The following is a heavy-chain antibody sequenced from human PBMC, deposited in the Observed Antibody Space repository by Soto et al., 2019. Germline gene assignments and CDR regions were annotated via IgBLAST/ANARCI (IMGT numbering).Heavy chain of an antibody. D-gene: IGHD4-17*01. V-gene: IGHV4-61*01. J-gene: IGHJ4*02. Sequence: KTSETLSLTCTVSGGSVSSGMNYWSWIRQPPGKGLEWIGYIFYSGNTRYNPSVRSRVTISADTSKNQFSLKLYSVTAADTAFYYCARVGDYGDYTPIPFDYWGQGALVTVSS. CDR1: GGSVSSGMNY. CDR3: ARVGDYGDYTPIPFDY. CDR2: IFYSGNT.